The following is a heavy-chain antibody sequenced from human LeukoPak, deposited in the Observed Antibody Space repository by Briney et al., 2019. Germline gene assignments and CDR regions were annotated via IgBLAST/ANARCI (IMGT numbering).Heavy chain of an antibody. V-gene: IGHV1-2*02. CDR3: ARSTDYYYYYMDA. J-gene: IGHJ6*03. CDR1: GYTFTGYY. Sequence: SVKVSCKASGYTFTGYYMHWVRQAPGQGLEWMGWINPNSGGTNYAQKFQGRVTMTRDTSISTAYMELSRLRSDDTAVYYCARSTDYYYYYMDAWGKGTTVTVSS. CDR2: INPNSGGT. D-gene: IGHD2-2*01.